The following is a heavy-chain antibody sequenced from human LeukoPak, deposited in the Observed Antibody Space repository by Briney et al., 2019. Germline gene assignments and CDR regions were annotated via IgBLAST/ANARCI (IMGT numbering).Heavy chain of an antibody. D-gene: IGHD6-19*01. CDR2: INHSGST. J-gene: IGHJ4*02. CDR3: ATTTPIGYSSGWYGRAFDY. Sequence: PSETLSPTCAVYGGSFSGYYWSWIRQPPGKGLEWIGEINHSGSTNYNPFLKSRVTISVDTSKNQFSLKLSSVTAADTAVYYCATTTPIGYSSGWYGRAFDYWGQGTLVTVSS. V-gene: IGHV4-34*01. CDR1: GGSFSGYY.